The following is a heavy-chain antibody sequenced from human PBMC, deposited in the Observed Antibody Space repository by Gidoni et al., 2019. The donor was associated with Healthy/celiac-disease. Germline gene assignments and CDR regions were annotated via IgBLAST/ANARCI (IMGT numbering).Heavy chain of an antibody. Sequence: QVQLQESGPGLVKPSETLSLTCTVSGGSISSYYWSWIRQPAGKGLEWIGRIYTSGSTNYNPSLKSRVTMSVDTSKNQFSLKLSSVTAADTAVYYCARVTGGYCSSTSCYGNGAFDIWGQGTMVTVSS. J-gene: IGHJ3*02. CDR1: GGSISSYY. V-gene: IGHV4-4*07. CDR3: ARVTGGYCSSTSCYGNGAFDI. D-gene: IGHD2-2*01. CDR2: IYTSGST.